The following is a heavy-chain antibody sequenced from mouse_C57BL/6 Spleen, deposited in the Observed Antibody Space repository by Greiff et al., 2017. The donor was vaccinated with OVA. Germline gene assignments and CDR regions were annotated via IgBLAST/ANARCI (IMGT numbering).Heavy chain of an antibody. V-gene: IGHV1-15*01. J-gene: IGHJ2*01. CDR1: GYTFTDYE. CDR2: IDPETGGT. Sequence: QVQLQQSGAELVRPGASVTLSCKASGYTFTDYEMHWVKQTPVHGLEWIGAIDPETGGTAYNQKFKGKAILTADKSPSTVNMELRSLTSEDSAVYYCTRTHLDYWGQGTTLTVSS. CDR3: TRTHLDY.